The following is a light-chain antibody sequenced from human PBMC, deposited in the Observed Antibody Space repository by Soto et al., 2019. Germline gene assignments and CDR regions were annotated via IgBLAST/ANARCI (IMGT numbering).Light chain of an antibody. Sequence: QSVLTQPPSASGSPGQSVTISCTGTSSDVGGYNYVSWYQQHPGKAPKLMIYEVSKRPSGVPDRFSGSKSGNTASLTVSGLQAEDEADYYCSSYAGSNIFAVFGGGTQLTVL. V-gene: IGLV2-8*01. CDR2: EVS. CDR1: SSDVGGYNY. CDR3: SSYAGSNIFAV. J-gene: IGLJ7*01.